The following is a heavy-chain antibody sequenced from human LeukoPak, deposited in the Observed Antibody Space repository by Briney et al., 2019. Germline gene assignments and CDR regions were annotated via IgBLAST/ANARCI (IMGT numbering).Heavy chain of an antibody. CDR3: AKTPSSGSSGYYWFDP. D-gene: IGHD3-22*01. CDR2: ISYDGSNK. CDR1: GFTFSSYG. Sequence: GRSLRLSCAASGFTFSSYGMHWVRQAPGKGLEWVAVISYDGSNKYYADSVKGRFTISRDNSKNTLYLQMNSLRAEDTAVYYCAKTPSSGSSGYYWFDPWGQGTLVTVSS. V-gene: IGHV3-30*18. J-gene: IGHJ5*02.